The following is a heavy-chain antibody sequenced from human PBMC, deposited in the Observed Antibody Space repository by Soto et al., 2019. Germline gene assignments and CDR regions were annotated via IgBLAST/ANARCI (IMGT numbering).Heavy chain of an antibody. CDR3: AKNQGVELVPLATVDWFDH. Sequence: XGSLRLSCAVAGCTVSNNYMSWVRQAPGKGLEGVSVIYSGGYTAYGDSVKGRFTISRDNSKNTLYLQMNSLSAEDTAVYHCAKNQGVELVPLATVDWFDHWGQGYVVTVSS. CDR1: GCTVSNNY. D-gene: IGHD1-26*01. V-gene: IGHV3-53*01. J-gene: IGHJ5*02. CDR2: IYSGGYT.